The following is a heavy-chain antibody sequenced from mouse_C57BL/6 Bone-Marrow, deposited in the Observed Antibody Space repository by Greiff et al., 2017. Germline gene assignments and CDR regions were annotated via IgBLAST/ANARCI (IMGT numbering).Heavy chain of an antibody. CDR3: TEGLHYYGSSYTYAMDY. CDR1: GFTFSNYW. Sequence: EVKLLESGGGLVQPGGSMKLSCVASGFTFSNYWMNWVRQSPEKGLEWVAQIRLKSDNYATHYAESVKGRFTISREDSKSSVYLQMNDLRAEATGIYYCTEGLHYYGSSYTYAMDYWGQGTSVTVAS. J-gene: IGHJ4*01. CDR2: IRLKSDNYAT. V-gene: IGHV6-3*01. D-gene: IGHD1-1*01.